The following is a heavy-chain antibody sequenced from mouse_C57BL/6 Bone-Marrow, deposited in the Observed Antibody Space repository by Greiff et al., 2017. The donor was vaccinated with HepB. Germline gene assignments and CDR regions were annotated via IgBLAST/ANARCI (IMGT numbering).Heavy chain of an antibody. CDR2: IDPSDSYT. D-gene: IGHD1-1*01. V-gene: IGHV1-69*01. Sequence: QVQLQQSGAELAKPGASVKLSCKASGYTFTSYWMHWVKQRPGQGLEWIGEIDPSDSYTNYNQKFKGKSTLTVDKSSSTAYMQLSSLTSEDSAVYYCASYYYGSIYNYYAMDYWGQGTSVTVSS. CDR3: ASYYYGSIYNYYAMDY. J-gene: IGHJ4*01. CDR1: GYTFTSYW.